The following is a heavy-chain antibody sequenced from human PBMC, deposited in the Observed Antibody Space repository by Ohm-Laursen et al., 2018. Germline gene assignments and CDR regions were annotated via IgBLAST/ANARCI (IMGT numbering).Heavy chain of an antibody. Sequence: VKISCKASGGTFSSYAISWVRQAPGQGLEWMGGIIPIFGTANYAQKFQGRVTITADESTSTAYMELSSLRSEDTAVYYCARAAGMETNWFDPWGQGTLVTVSS. CDR1: GGTFSSYA. J-gene: IGHJ5*02. D-gene: IGHD6-13*01. V-gene: IGHV1-69*13. CDR3: ARAAGMETNWFDP. CDR2: IIPIFGTA.